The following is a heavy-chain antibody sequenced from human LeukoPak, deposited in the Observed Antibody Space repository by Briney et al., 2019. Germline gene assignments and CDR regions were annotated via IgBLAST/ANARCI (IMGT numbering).Heavy chain of an antibody. D-gene: IGHD3-22*01. CDR2: IKQDGSEK. CDR3: ARDSGITMIVVVTPPDY. Sequence: PGGSLRLSCAASGFTFSSYWMSWVRQAPGKGLEWVANIKQDGSEKYYVDSVKGRFTISRDNAKNSLYLQMNSLRAEDTAVYCCARDSGITMIVVVTPPDYWGQGTLVTVSS. V-gene: IGHV3-7*01. CDR1: GFTFSSYW. J-gene: IGHJ4*02.